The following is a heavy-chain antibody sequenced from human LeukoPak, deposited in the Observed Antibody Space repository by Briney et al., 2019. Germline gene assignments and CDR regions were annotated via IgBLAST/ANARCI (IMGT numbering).Heavy chain of an antibody. CDR2: VYHNGTP. Sequence: KPGGSLRLSCAAPGCSFSSFATTWVRQSPGKGLEWIGEVYHNGTPNYNPSLKSRVTISADTFKNHFSLKLTSVTVADTAVYYCATPPIPLGEAGEQDKYGMDVWGQGTTVIVSS. V-gene: IGHV4-4*02. CDR1: GCSFSSFAT. CDR3: ATPPIPLGEAGEQDKYGMDV. J-gene: IGHJ6*02. D-gene: IGHD2-21*01.